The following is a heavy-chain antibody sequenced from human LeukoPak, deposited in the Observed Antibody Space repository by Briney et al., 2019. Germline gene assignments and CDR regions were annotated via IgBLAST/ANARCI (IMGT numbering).Heavy chain of an antibody. CDR1: GYSISSGYY. V-gene: IGHV4-38-2*01. D-gene: IGHD1-14*01. J-gene: IGHJ4*02. CDR2: IYHSGST. CDR3: ARTYNWNHGRYYFEY. Sequence: PSETLSLTCAVSGYSISSGYYWAWIRQPPGKGLEWIGSIYHSGSTYYNPSLKSRVTISVDTSKNQFSLKLSSVTAADTAVYYCARTYNWNHGRYYFEYWGQGTLLTVSS.